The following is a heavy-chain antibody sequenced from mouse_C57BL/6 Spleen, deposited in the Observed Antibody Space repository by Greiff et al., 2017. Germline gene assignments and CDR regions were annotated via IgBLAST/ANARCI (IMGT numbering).Heavy chain of an antibody. CDR3: ARERGWNLYYAMDY. Sequence: EVNVVESEGGLVQPGSSMKLSCTASGFTFSDYYMAWVRQVPEKGLEWVANINYDGSSTYYLDSLKSRFIISRDNAKNILYLQMSSLKSEDTATYYCARERGWNLYYAMDYWGQGTAVTVSS. J-gene: IGHJ4*01. D-gene: IGHD1-1*02. V-gene: IGHV5-16*01. CDR2: INYDGSST. CDR1: GFTFSDYY.